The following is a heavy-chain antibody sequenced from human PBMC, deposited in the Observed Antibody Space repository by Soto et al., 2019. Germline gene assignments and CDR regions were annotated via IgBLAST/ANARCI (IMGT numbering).Heavy chain of an antibody. CDR3: ATEMATPTAI. CDR2: INHSGST. Sequence: PSETLSLTCAVYGGSFSGYYWSWIRQPPGKGLKRIGEINHSGSTNYNPSLKSRVTISVDTSKNQFSLKLSSVTAADTAVYYCATEMATPTAIWGQGTMVTVSS. CDR1: GGSFSGYY. V-gene: IGHV4-34*01. J-gene: IGHJ3*02. D-gene: IGHD5-12*01.